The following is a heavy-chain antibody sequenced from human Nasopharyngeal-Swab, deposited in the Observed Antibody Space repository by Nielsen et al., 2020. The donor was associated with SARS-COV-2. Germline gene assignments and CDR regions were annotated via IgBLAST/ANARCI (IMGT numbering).Heavy chain of an antibody. D-gene: IGHD6-13*01. V-gene: IGHV1-3*01. CDR1: GGTFSSYA. CDR3: ARERLAAADRYGMDV. Sequence: ASVKVSCKASGGTFSSYAMHWVRQAPGQRLEWMGWTNAGNGNTKYSQKFQGRVTITRDTSASTAYMELSSLRSEDTAVYYCARERLAAADRYGMDVWGQGTTVTVSS. CDR2: TNAGNGNT. J-gene: IGHJ6*02.